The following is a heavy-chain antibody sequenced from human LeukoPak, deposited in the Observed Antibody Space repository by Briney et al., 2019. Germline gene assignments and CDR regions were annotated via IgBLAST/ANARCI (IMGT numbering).Heavy chain of an antibody. CDR3: ARDGRDILTGYATGSNWYFDL. CDR1: GYTFTSYY. D-gene: IGHD3-9*01. Sequence: ASVKVSCKASGYTFTSYYMHWVRQALGQGLEWMGIINPSGGSTSYAQKFQGRVTMTRDTSTSTVYMELSSLRSEDTAVYYCARDGRDILTGYATGSNWYFDLWGRGTLVTVSS. J-gene: IGHJ2*01. V-gene: IGHV1-46*01. CDR2: INPSGGST.